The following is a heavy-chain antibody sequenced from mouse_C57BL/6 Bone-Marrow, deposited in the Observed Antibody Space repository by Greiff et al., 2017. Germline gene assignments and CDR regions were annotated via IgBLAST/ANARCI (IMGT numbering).Heavy chain of an antibody. V-gene: IGHV1-59*01. CDR2: IDPSDSYT. Sequence: VQLQQPGAELVRPGTSVKLSCKASGYTFTSSWMHWVKQRPGQGLEWIGVIDPSDSYTNYNQKFKGKATLTVDTSSSTAYMQLSSLTSEDSAVYYCARWGWLLREGFAYWGQGTLVTVSA. J-gene: IGHJ3*01. D-gene: IGHD2-3*01. CDR1: GYTFTSSW. CDR3: ARWGWLLREGFAY.